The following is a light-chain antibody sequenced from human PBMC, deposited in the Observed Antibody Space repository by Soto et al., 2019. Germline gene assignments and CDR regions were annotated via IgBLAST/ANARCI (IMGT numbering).Light chain of an antibody. CDR1: SSEVAGYNY. J-gene: IGLJ3*02. CDR2: EVS. Sequence: QSALTQPASVSGSPGQSITISCTGTSSEVAGYNYVSWYQQHPGKAPKLMIYEVSNRPSGVSNRFSGSKSGNTASLTISGLQAADEADYYCNSYTSSSTWVFGGGTQLTVL. CDR3: NSYTSSSTWV. V-gene: IGLV2-14*01.